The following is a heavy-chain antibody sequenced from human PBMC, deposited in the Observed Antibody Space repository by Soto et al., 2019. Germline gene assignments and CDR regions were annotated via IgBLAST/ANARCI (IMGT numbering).Heavy chain of an antibody. CDR3: ARTNYDDVWGSYRFDY. D-gene: IGHD3-16*02. V-gene: IGHV4-30-4*01. CDR2: ISYSGNT. CDR1: GGSISSGDYY. Sequence: QVQLQESGPGLVKPSQTLSLTCTVSGGSISSGDYYWSWIRQPPGKGLEWIGYISYSGNTYYNPSLKSRLTISLDTSKNQFSLRLRSVTAADTALYYCARTNYDDVWGSYRFDYWGQGTLVTVSS. J-gene: IGHJ4*02.